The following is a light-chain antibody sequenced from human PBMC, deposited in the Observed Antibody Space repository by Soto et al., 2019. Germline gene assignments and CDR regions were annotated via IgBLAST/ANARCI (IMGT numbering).Light chain of an antibody. V-gene: IGKV3-15*01. J-gene: IGKJ5*01. Sequence: ERVMTQSPATLSVSPWERATLSCRASQSVSSNLAWYQQKPGQAPRLFIYGASTRATAIPPRFSGSGSGTEFTLTISSLQSEDFAVYYCQQYDNWPITFGQGTRWRL. CDR3: QQYDNWPIT. CDR1: QSVSSN. CDR2: GAS.